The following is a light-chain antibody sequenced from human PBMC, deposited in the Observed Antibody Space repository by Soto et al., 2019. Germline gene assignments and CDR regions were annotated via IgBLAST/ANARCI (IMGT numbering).Light chain of an antibody. J-gene: IGKJ4*02. CDR3: QQYNVWSLT. CDR2: VAS. Sequence: EIVMTQSPATLSVSPGERATLSCRASQSVSSNLAWYQQKPGQTPKLLIYVASTRATGIPARFSGSGSGTAFTLTISSVQSEDFAVYYCQQYNVWSLTFGGGTKVEFK. V-gene: IGKV3-15*01. CDR1: QSVSSN.